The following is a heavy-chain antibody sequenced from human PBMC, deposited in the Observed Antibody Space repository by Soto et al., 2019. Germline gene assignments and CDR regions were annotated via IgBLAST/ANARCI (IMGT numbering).Heavy chain of an antibody. J-gene: IGHJ3*02. CDR3: ARGSSSWYLDAFDI. V-gene: IGHV3-48*03. Sequence: PGGSLRLSCAASGFTFSSYEMNWVRQAPGKGLEWVSYISSSGSTIYYADSVKGRFTISRDNAKNSLYLQMNSLRAEDTAVYYCARGSSSWYLDAFDIWGQGTMVTV. CDR2: ISSSGSTI. CDR1: GFTFSSYE. D-gene: IGHD6-13*01.